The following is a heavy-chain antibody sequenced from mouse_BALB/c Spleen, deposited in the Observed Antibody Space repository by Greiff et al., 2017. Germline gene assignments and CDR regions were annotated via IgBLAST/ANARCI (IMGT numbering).Heavy chain of an antibody. CDR1: GYTFTDYE. J-gene: IGHJ2*01. CDR2: IDPETRGT. CDR3: TSVFITTATGYFDY. V-gene: IGHV1-15*01. Sequence: VQLQQSGAELVRPGASVTLSCKASGYTFTDYEMHWVKQTPVHGLEWIGAIDPETRGTAYNQKFKGKATLTADKSSSTAYMELRSLTSEDSAVYYCTSVFITTATGYFDYWGQGTTLTVSS. D-gene: IGHD1-2*01.